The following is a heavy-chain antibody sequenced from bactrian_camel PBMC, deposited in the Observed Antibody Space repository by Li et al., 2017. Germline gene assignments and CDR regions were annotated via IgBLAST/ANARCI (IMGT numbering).Heavy chain of an antibody. V-gene: IGHV3S55*01. Sequence: VQLVESGGGSVQTGGSLRLSCAASGVTVAANCMGWSRQTPGKERGGVAALDPAYNRTYYADSAKGRFTVSQDNGKNTLSLQMTALKPEDTAMYYCAFAVVGGGLWYDTYEYHYWGQGTQVTVS. CDR2: LDPAYNRT. J-gene: IGHJ4*01. CDR3: AFAVVGGGLWYDTYEYHY. CDR1: GVTVAANC. D-gene: IGHD5*01.